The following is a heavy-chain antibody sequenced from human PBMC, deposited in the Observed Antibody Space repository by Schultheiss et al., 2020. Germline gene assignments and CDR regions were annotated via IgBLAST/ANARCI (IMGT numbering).Heavy chain of an antibody. V-gene: IGHV3-7*01. J-gene: IGHJ3*02. Sequence: GGSLRLSCAASGFTFSSYWMSWVRQAPGKGLEWVANIKQDGSEKYYVDSVKGRFTISRDNAKNSLYLQMNSLRAEDTAVYYCAREGNSSGWPRGRAFDIWGQGTMVTVSS. CDR3: AREGNSSGWPRGRAFDI. D-gene: IGHD6-19*01. CDR2: IKQDGSEK. CDR1: GFTFSSYW.